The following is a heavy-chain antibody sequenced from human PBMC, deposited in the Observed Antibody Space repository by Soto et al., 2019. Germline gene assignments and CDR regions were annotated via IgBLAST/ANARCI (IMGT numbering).Heavy chain of an antibody. CDR2: INPSSGAT. D-gene: IGHD3-16*01. CDR3: ARGGRVASLPFGMYS. Sequence: QVQLVQSGAEVKRSGASVMVSCKASGYTFPAYFMHWVRQAPGQGLEWMGWINPSSGATNYAQKFVGRATLTRDTYISTTSLELSGLGYDGSAFYYCARGGRVASLPFGMYSWAQGTLVNVSS. CDR1: GYTFPAYF. J-gene: IGHJ4*02. V-gene: IGHV1-2*02.